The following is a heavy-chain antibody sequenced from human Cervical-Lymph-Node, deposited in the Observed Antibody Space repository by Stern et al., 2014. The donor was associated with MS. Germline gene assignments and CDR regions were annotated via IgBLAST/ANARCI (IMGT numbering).Heavy chain of an antibody. V-gene: IGHV6-1*01. J-gene: IGHJ4*02. D-gene: IGHD1-7*01. CDR1: GDSVSSNNAA. Sequence: QVQLVQSGPGLVKPSQTLSLTCAISGDSVSSNNAAWNWIRQSPSRGLEWLGRTYYKSKWNIDYAVAVRGRITIGPEASKNQFSLQLNSVTPEDTAMYYCARVAGGNYYFGYGGQGTLVTVSS. CDR3: ARVAGGNYYFGY. CDR2: TYYKSKWNI.